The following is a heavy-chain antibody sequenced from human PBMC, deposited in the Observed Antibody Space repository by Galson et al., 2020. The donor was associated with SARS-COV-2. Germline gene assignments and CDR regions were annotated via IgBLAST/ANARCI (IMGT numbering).Heavy chain of an antibody. CDR1: GFSFNNYG. Sequence: GGSLRLSCVASGFSFNNYGMHWVRQAPGKGLEWVAVISYEGSKKYYADSVKGRFSISKDNSKNTVFLQMNSLEIEDTAVYYCAKVGGPFIFGSYYYMDVWGKGTTVTVSS. J-gene: IGHJ6*03. V-gene: IGHV3-30*18. D-gene: IGHD3-3*02. CDR3: AKVGGPFIFGSYYYMDV. CDR2: ISYEGSKK.